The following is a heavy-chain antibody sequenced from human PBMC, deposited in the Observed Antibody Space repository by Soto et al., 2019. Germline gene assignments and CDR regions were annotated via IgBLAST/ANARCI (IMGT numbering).Heavy chain of an antibody. CDR3: AKDSHYYDSSGYWGYDYYYYGMDV. V-gene: IGHV3-23*01. D-gene: IGHD3-22*01. CDR2: ISGSGGST. J-gene: IGHJ6*02. Sequence: QPGGSLRLSCAASGFTFSSYAMSWVRQAPGKGLEWVSAISGSGGSTYYADSVKGRFTISRDNSKNTLYLQMNSLRAEDTAVYYCAKDSHYYDSSGYWGYDYYYYGMDVWGQGTTVTVSS. CDR1: GFTFSSYA.